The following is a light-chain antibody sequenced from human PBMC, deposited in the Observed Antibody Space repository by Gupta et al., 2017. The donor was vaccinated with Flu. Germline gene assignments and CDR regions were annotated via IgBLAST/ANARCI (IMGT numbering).Light chain of an antibody. V-gene: IGLV2-23*02. CDR1: SSDVGSYDL. Sequence: QSALPQPASVSASPGQSITISCTGTSSDVGSYDLVSWYQQHPGKAPKLIIYEVTKRPSGISSRFSGSKSGNTASLTISGLQAEDEAHYYCCSYAGSTTLTFGGGTKLTVL. CDR3: CSYAGSTTLT. J-gene: IGLJ3*02. CDR2: EVT.